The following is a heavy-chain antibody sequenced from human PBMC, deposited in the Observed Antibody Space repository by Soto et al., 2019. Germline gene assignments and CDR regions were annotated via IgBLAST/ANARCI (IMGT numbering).Heavy chain of an antibody. Sequence: ASVKVSCKASGYTFTSYDINWVRQATGQGLEWMGWMNPNSGNTGYAQKFQGRVTMTRNTSISTAYMELSSLRSDDTAVYYCARDIVLVPAAMRGGSYYYYYGMDVWGQGTTVTVSS. D-gene: IGHD2-2*01. CDR2: MNPNSGNT. CDR3: ARDIVLVPAAMRGGSYYYYYGMDV. CDR1: GYTFTSYD. J-gene: IGHJ6*02. V-gene: IGHV1-8*01.